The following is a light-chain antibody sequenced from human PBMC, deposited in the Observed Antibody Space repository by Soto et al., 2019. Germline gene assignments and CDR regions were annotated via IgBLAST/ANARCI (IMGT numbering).Light chain of an antibody. V-gene: IGKV2-28*01. Sequence: DIVMTQSPLSLPVTPGEPASISCRSSQSLLHSNGYNYLDWYLQKPGQSPQLLIYLGSNRASGVPDRFSGSGSGTDFTLKISRVEAEAVGVYYCMQALQTPGVTFGPGTKVDIK. J-gene: IGKJ3*01. CDR2: LGS. CDR1: QSLLHSNGYNY. CDR3: MQALQTPGVT.